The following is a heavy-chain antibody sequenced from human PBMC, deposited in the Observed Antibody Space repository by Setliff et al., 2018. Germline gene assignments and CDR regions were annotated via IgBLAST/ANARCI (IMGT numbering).Heavy chain of an antibody. V-gene: IGHV4-39*07. CDR3: ARDRGSNNSPEDFDY. CDR1: GGSISNSSLY. J-gene: IGHJ4*02. CDR2: IFGSGST. Sequence: ASETLSLTCSVSGGSISNSSLYWGWIRQPPGKGLEWIGRIFGSGSTNYNPSLKSRVTMSIDTSKNQFFLKVRSVTAADTAVYYCARDRGSNNSPEDFDYWGLGTLVTVSS. D-gene: IGHD1-1*01.